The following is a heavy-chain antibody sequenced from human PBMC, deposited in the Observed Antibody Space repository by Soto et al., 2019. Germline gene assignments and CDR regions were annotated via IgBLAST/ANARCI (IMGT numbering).Heavy chain of an antibody. CDR2: ISSSSSYI. D-gene: IGHD2-2*01. Sequence: PGGSLRLSCAASGFTFSSYSMNWVRQAPGKGLEWVSSISSSSSYIYYADSVKGRFTISRDNSKNMLFLQINSLRDDDPAVYYCAKRPASIITFDYWGQGTPVTVSS. CDR1: GFTFSSYS. V-gene: IGHV3-21*04. J-gene: IGHJ4*02. CDR3: AKRPASIITFDY.